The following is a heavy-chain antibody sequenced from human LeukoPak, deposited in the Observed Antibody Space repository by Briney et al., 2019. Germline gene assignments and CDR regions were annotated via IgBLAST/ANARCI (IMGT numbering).Heavy chain of an antibody. CDR3: ARFSLSGYDLYYYGMDV. J-gene: IGHJ6*02. CDR1: GGSISSYY. CDR2: IYYSGST. V-gene: IGHV4-59*01. D-gene: IGHD5-12*01. Sequence: SETLSLTCTVSGGSISSYYWSWIRQPPGKGLEWIGYIYYSGSTNYNPSLKSRVTISVDTSKNQFSLKLSSVTAADTAVYYCARFSLSGYDLYYYGMDVWGQGTTVTVSS.